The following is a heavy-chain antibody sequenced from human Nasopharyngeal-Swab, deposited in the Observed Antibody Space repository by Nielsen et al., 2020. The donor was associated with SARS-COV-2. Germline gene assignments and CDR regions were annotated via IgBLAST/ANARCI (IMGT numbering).Heavy chain of an antibody. D-gene: IGHD2-2*01. CDR2: INHSGST. J-gene: IGHJ6*03. CDR1: GGSFSGYY. CDR3: ASRYCSSTSCRPNYYYYYMDV. Sequence: SQTLSLTCAVYGGSFSGYYWSWIRQPPGKGLEWIGEINHSGSTNYNPSPKSRVTISVDKSKNQFSLKLSTVTAADTAVYYCASRYCSSTSCRPNYYYYYMDVWGKGTTVTVSS. V-gene: IGHV4-34*01.